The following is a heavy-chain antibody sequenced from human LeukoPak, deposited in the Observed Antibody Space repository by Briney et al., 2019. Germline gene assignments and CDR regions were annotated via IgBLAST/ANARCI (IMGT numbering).Heavy chain of an antibody. J-gene: IGHJ6*02. CDR3: AKEGASIAARLGYYYGMDV. Sequence: PGGSLRLSCAASGFTFSSYAMSWVRQAPGKGLEWVSAISGSGGSTYYADSVKGRFTISRDNSKNTLYLQMNSLRAEDTAVYYCAKEGASIAARLGYYYGMDVWGQGTTVTVSS. D-gene: IGHD6-13*01. CDR1: GFTFSSYA. V-gene: IGHV3-23*01. CDR2: ISGSGGST.